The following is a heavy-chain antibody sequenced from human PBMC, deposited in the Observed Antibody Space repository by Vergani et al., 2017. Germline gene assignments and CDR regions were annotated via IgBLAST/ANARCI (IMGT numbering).Heavy chain of an antibody. CDR1: GGSISSGGYY. CDR2: IYYSGST. J-gene: IGHJ6*02. D-gene: IGHD2-2*01. Sequence: QVQLQESGPGLVKPSQTLSLTCTVSGGSISSGGYYWSWIRQHPGKGLEWIGYIYYSGSTYYNPSLKSRVTISVDTSKNQFSLKLSSVTAADTAVYYCARDVVVPAAMGGMDVWGQGTTVTVSS. V-gene: IGHV4-31*03. CDR3: ARDVVVPAAMGGMDV.